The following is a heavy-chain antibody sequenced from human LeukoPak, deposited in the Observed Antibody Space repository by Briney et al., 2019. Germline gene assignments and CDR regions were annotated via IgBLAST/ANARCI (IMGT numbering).Heavy chain of an antibody. Sequence: GGSLRLSCAASGFTFSSYAMSWDRQAPGKGLEWVSAISGSGGSTYYADSVKGRFTISRDNSKNTLYLQMNSLRAEDTAVYYCARARWFGELLPNYYFDYWGQGTLVTVSS. CDR3: ARARWFGELLPNYYFDY. CDR2: ISGSGGST. CDR1: GFTFSSYA. J-gene: IGHJ4*02. V-gene: IGHV3-23*01. D-gene: IGHD3-10*01.